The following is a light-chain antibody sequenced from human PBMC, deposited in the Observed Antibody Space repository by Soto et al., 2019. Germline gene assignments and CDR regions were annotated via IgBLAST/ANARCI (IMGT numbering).Light chain of an antibody. V-gene: IGKV3-20*01. Sequence: EIVLTQSPGTLSLSPGERATLSCSASQSVSNNYLAWYQQKPGQAPRLLIYGASNRATGIPDRFSGSGYGTDFTLTISRLEPEDSAVYFCQHFGFPQWTFGQGTKVDIK. CDR3: QHFGFPQWT. CDR2: GAS. J-gene: IGKJ1*01. CDR1: QSVSNNY.